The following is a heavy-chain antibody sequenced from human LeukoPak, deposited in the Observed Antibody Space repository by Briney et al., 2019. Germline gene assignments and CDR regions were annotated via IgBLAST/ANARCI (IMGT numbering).Heavy chain of an antibody. V-gene: IGHV3-30-3*01. CDR1: GFTFSSYA. CDR2: ISYDGSNK. D-gene: IGHD3-22*01. Sequence: PGRSLRLSCAASGFTFSSYAMHWVRQAPGKGLEWVAVISYDGSNKYYADSVKGRFTISRDNSKNTLYQQMNSLRAEDTAVYYCARAATIVVVIAYYFDYWGQGTLVTVSS. CDR3: ARAATIVVVIAYYFDY. J-gene: IGHJ4*02.